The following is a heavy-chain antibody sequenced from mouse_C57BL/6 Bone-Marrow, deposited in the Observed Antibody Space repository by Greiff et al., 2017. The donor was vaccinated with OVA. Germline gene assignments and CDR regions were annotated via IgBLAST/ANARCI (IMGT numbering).Heavy chain of an antibody. CDR2: INPYNGGT. Sequence: VKLQQSGPVLVKPGASVKMSCKASGYTFTDYYMNWVKQSHGKSLEWIGVINPYNGGTSYNQKFKGKATLTVDKSSSTAYMELNSLTSEDSAVYYCARRPITTVVPYYFDYWGQGTTLTVSS. CDR1: GYTFTDYY. V-gene: IGHV1-19*01. D-gene: IGHD1-1*01. J-gene: IGHJ2*01. CDR3: ARRPITTVVPYYFDY.